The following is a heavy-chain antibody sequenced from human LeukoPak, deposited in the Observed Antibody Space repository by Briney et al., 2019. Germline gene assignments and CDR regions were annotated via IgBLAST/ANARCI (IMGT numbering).Heavy chain of an antibody. J-gene: IGHJ4*02. CDR2: INSDGSST. CDR1: GFTFSSYW. V-gene: IGHV3-74*01. D-gene: IGHD2-8*01. Sequence: GGCLRLSCAASGFTFSSYWMHWVRQAPGKGLVWVPRINSDGSSTSYADSVKGRFTISRDNAKNTLYLQMNSLRAEDTAVYYCARGNVVSPPDYWGQGTLVTVSS. CDR3: ARGNVVSPPDY.